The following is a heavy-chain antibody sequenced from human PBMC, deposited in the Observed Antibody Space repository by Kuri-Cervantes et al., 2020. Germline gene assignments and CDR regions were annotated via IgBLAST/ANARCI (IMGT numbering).Heavy chain of an antibody. CDR1: GYSISSGYY. CDR3: ARAKFRAVDY. Sequence: SETLSLTCAVSGYSISSGYYWGWIRQPPGKGLEWIGSIYHSGSTYYNPSLKSRVTISVDTSKNQFSLKLSSVTAADTAVYYCARAKFRAVDYWGQGTLVTVSS. V-gene: IGHV4-38-2*01. CDR2: IYHSGST. J-gene: IGHJ4*02.